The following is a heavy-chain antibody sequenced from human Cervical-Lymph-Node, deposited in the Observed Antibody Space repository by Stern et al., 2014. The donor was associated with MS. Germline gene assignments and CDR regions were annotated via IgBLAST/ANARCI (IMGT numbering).Heavy chain of an antibody. V-gene: IGHV3-30-3*01. J-gene: IGHJ4*02. CDR1: GFTFGRHS. D-gene: IGHD6-25*01. CDR3: ARPAAARYFDY. Sequence: VQLVESGGGVVQPGRSLRLSCATSGFTFGRHSMHWVRQAPGKGLEGVAIISYDGSSQHYADSVKGRFTISRSNSNNTLYLQMNSLRVEDTAMYYCARPAAARYFDYWGQGSQVTVSS. CDR2: ISYDGSSQ.